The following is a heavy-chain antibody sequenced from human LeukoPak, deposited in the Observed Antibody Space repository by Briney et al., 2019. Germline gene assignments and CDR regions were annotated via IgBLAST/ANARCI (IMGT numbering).Heavy chain of an antibody. CDR1: GGTSSSYY. Sequence: SETLSLTGTGSGGTSSSYYWSWIGHPAGKGLEWIGRIYTSGSTNYKPSLKSRVTMSVDTSKNQFSLKLSSVTAADTAVYYCARRGYYGSGSVNWFDPWGQGTLVTVSS. V-gene: IGHV4-4*07. D-gene: IGHD3-10*01. J-gene: IGHJ5*02. CDR2: IYTSGST. CDR3: ARRGYYGSGSVNWFDP.